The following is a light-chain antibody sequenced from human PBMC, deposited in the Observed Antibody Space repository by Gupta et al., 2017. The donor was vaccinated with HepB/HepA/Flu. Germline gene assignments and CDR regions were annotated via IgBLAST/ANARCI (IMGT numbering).Light chain of an antibody. V-gene: IGKV3-20*01. CDR1: QSVGSSY. CDR2: DAS. J-gene: IGKJ1*01. CDR3: QYHSSSWT. Sequence: EIVLTQSPGTLSSSPGERATLSCRASQSVGSSYLAWYQQKPGQTPRLLIYDASSRAVGNTDRFSGRGDGKDFTLTSSIRENEDCAVYYLQYHSSSWTFGHGTKVEIK.